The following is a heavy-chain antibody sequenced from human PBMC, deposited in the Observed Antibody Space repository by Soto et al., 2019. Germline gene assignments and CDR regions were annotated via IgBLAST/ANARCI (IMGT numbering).Heavy chain of an antibody. D-gene: IGHD3-9*01. CDR1: GGSFSGYY. Sequence: SETLSLTCAVYGGSFSGYYWSWIRQPPGKGLEWIGEINHSGSTNYNPSLKSRVTISVDTSKNQFSLKLSSVTAADTAVYYCARGRRLRYFSPYYMDVWGKGTKVTVSS. CDR2: INHSGST. CDR3: ARGRRLRYFSPYYMDV. V-gene: IGHV4-34*01. J-gene: IGHJ6*03.